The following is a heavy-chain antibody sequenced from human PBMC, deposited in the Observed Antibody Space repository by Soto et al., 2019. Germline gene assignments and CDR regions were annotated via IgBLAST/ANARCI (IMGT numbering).Heavy chain of an antibody. J-gene: IGHJ4*02. Sequence: QVQLVESGGGVVQPGRSLRLSCAASGFTFSSYAMHWVRQAPGKGLEWVAVISYDGSNKYYADSVKGRFTISRDNSKNTLYLQMNSLRAEDTAVYYCARDSVTGTHWGVLDYWGQGTLVTVSS. CDR1: GFTFSSYA. CDR3: ARDSVTGTHWGVLDY. D-gene: IGHD1-20*01. CDR2: ISYDGSNK. V-gene: IGHV3-30-3*01.